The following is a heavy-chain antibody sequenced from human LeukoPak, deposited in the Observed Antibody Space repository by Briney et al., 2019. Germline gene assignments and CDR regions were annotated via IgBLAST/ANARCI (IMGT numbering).Heavy chain of an antibody. Sequence: PGGSLRLSCAASGFTFTSYWMRWVRQAPGKGLVWVSRVNSDGSSTTYADSVKGRFTIYRENAKNTLYLQMNSLRAEDTAVYYCARGRYYGMDVWGQGTTVTVSS. J-gene: IGHJ6*02. CDR1: GFTFTSYW. CDR3: ARGRYYGMDV. V-gene: IGHV3-74*01. CDR2: VNSDGSST.